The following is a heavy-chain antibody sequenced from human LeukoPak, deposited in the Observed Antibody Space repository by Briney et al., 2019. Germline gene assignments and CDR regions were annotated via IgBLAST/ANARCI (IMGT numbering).Heavy chain of an antibody. CDR2: MNPNSGNT. D-gene: IGHD3-22*01. CDR3: ARGAYDSSGYYHDY. V-gene: IGHV1-8*01. Sequence: ESSVNVSCKASGYTFTRYDINWVRQATGQGVEWMGWMNPNSGNTGYAQKCQGRVTMTRNTSISAAYMELSSLRSEDTAVYYCARGAYDSSGYYHDYWGQGTLVTVSS. J-gene: IGHJ4*02. CDR1: GYTFTRYD.